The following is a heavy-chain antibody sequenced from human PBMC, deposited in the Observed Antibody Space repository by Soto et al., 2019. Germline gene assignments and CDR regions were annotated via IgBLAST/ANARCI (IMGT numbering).Heavy chain of an antibody. CDR3: AKATVTTWDYYYYMDV. Sequence: EVQLLESGGGLVQPGGSLRLSCAASGFTFSSYAMSWVRQAPGKGLEWVSAISGSGGSTYYADSVKGRFTISRDNSKNTLYLQRNSLRAEDTAVYYCAKATVTTWDYYYYMDVWGKGTTVTVSS. D-gene: IGHD4-17*01. CDR1: GFTFSSYA. J-gene: IGHJ6*03. CDR2: ISGSGGST. V-gene: IGHV3-23*01.